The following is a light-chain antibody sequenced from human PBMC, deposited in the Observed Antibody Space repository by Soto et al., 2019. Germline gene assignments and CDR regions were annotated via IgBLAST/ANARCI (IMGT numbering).Light chain of an antibody. V-gene: IGLV2-14*01. CDR3: SSYTSSSTLEVV. CDR1: SSDVGGYNY. J-gene: IGLJ2*01. CDR2: DVS. Sequence: QSVLTQPASVSGSPGQSITISCTGTSSDVGGYNYVSWYQQHPGKAPKLMIYDVSNRPSGVANRFSGSKSGNTASLTISGLQAEDEAESYCSSYTSSSTLEVVFGGGTKLTVL.